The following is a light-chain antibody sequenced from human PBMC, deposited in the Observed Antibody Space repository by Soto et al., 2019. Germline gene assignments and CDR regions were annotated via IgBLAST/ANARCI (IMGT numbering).Light chain of an antibody. CDR3: QVRSNWWT. CDR1: QSITNY. V-gene: IGKV3-11*01. CDR2: DAF. Sequence: IVLTQSPATLSLSPGERATLSCRASQSITNYLAWYQHKPGQAPRLLIYDAFNSATGIPARFSGSGSGTDFTLTISSLEPEDVAVYYCQVRSNWWTFGQGTKVEIK. J-gene: IGKJ1*01.